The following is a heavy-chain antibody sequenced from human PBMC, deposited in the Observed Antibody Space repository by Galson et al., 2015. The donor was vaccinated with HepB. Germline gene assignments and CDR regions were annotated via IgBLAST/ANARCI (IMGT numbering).Heavy chain of an antibody. CDR3: ARDLGFGLDY. Sequence: SLRLSCAAFGFTFSSYGMYWVRQAPGKGLEWMAVIWYDGSIEYYRDSVRGRFTVSRDNSRNTLYLQMSSLRAEDTAVYYCARDLGFGLDYWGQGTLVTVSS. J-gene: IGHJ4*02. CDR1: GFTFSSYG. V-gene: IGHV3-33*01. CDR2: IWYDGSIE. D-gene: IGHD3-16*01.